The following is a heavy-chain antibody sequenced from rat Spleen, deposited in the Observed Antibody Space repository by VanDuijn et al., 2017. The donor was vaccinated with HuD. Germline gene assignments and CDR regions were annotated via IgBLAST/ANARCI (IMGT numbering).Heavy chain of an antibody. Sequence: EVQVVESGGGLVQPGRSLKLSCAASGFTFSNYDMAWVRQAPTKGLEWVASISTSGGSTYYRDSVKGRFTVSRDNAKSTLYLQMDSLRSEDTATYYCARFFDSWGQGVMVTVSS. J-gene: IGHJ2*01. V-gene: IGHV5-25*01. CDR1: GFTFSNYD. CDR2: ISTSGGST. CDR3: ARFFDS.